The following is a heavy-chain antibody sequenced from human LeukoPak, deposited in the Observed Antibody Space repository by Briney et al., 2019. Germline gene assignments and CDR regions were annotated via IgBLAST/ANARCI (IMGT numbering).Heavy chain of an antibody. CDR1: GFTFSSYA. V-gene: IGHV3-30*04. Sequence: GGSLRLSCAASGFTFSSYAMHWVRQAPGKGLEWVAVISYDGGNKYYADSVKGRFTISRDNSKNTPYLQMNSLRAEDTAVYYCAREPRSGWWYYYYYMDVWGKGTTVTVSS. J-gene: IGHJ6*03. D-gene: IGHD6-19*01. CDR3: AREPRSGWWYYYYYMDV. CDR2: ISYDGGNK.